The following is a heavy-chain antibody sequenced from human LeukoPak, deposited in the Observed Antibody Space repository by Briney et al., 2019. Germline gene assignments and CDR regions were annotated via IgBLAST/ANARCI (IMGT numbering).Heavy chain of an antibody. CDR3: ARDLLRYFDWFRGDAFDI. V-gene: IGHV4-39*07. CDR2: IYYSGST. D-gene: IGHD3-9*01. J-gene: IGHJ3*02. Sequence: TSETLSLTCTVSGGSISSSSYYWGWIRQPPGKGLEWIGSIYYSGSTYYNPSLKSRVTISVDTSKNQFSLKLSSVTAADTAVYYCARDLLRYFDWFRGDAFDIWGQGTMVTVSS. CDR1: GGSISSSSYY.